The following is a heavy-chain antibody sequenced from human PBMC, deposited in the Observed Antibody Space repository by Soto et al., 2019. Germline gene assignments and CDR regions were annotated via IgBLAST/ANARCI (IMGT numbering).Heavy chain of an antibody. CDR2: ISNDGSYD. CDR3: VKGRGANCRDPTCYMFDS. V-gene: IGHV3-30*18. D-gene: IGHD2-2*01. J-gene: IGHJ4*02. Sequence: VQLAESGGGVVQHGRSLRLSCVASGFTFSSYGMTWVRQAPGKGLEWVAVISNDGSYDFYADSVKGRFTISRDNSKNTLLLQMNSLKPEDTALYFCVKGRGANCRDPTCYMFDSWGQGERDTVS. CDR1: GFTFSSYG.